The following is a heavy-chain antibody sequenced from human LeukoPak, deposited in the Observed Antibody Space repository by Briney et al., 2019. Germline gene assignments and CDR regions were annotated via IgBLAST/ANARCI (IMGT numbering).Heavy chain of an antibody. Sequence: ASVKVSCKASGYTFTSYYMHWVRQAPGQGLEWMGIINPAGGSTTYAQKFQGRVTMTRDTSTSTVYMELSSLRSDDTAVYYCARTAARRFDYWGQGTLVTVSS. CDR1: GYTFTSYY. D-gene: IGHD6-6*01. J-gene: IGHJ4*02. CDR3: ARTAARRFDY. CDR2: INPAGGST. V-gene: IGHV1-46*01.